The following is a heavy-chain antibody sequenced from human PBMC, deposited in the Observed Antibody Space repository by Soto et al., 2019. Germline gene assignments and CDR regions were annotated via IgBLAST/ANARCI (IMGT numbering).Heavy chain of an antibody. J-gene: IGHJ4*02. Sequence: PGGSLRLSCAASGFTFSSYAMSWVRQAPGKGLEWVSAISGSGGSTYYADSVKGRFTISRDNSKNTLYLQMNSLRAEDTAVYYCARDLGYCSGGSCYSEYFDYWGQGTLVTVSS. D-gene: IGHD2-15*01. CDR3: ARDLGYCSGGSCYSEYFDY. CDR1: GFTFSSYA. V-gene: IGHV3-23*01. CDR2: ISGSGGST.